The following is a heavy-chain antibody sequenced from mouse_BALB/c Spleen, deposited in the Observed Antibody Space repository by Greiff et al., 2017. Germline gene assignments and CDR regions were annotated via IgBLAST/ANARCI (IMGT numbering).Heavy chain of an antibody. J-gene: IGHJ4*01. Sequence: VKLVESGPGLVAPSQSLSITCTVSGSSLTSYGVHWVRQPPGKGLEWLGVIWAGGSTNYNSALMSRLSISKANSKSQDFLKMNSLQTDDTAMYYCARDRNPDYYAMDYWGQGTSVTVSS. CDR2: IWAGGST. V-gene: IGHV2-9*02. CDR3: ARDRNPDYYAMDY. CDR1: GSSLTSYG.